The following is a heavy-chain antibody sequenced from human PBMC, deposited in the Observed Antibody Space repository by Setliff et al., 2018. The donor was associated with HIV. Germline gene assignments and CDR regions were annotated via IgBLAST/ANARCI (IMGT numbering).Heavy chain of an antibody. CDR3: ARDNYDSRGYFFGY. CDR1: GGSISSSSYY. V-gene: IGHV4-39*07. D-gene: IGHD3-22*01. CDR2: IYYSGRT. J-gene: IGHJ4*02. Sequence: SETLSLTCTVSGGSISSSSYYWGWIRQPPGKGLEWIGNIYYSGRTYSNPSLKSRLTISKDTSKNQFSLQLSSVTAADTAVYYCARDNYDSRGYFFGYWGQGTLVTVSS.